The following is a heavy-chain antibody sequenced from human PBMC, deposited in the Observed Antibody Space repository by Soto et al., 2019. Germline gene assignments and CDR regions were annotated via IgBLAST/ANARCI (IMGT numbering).Heavy chain of an antibody. CDR3: ARAGLVAEGAFDI. D-gene: IGHD5-12*01. V-gene: IGHV4-34*01. CDR1: GGSFSGYY. J-gene: IGHJ3*02. CDR2: INHSGST. Sequence: QVQLQQWGAGLLKPSETLSLTCAVYGGSFSGYYWSWIRQPPGKGLEWIGEINHSGSTNYNPSLKSRVTISVDTAKNQFSLKLSSVTAADTAVYYCARAGLVAEGAFDIWGQGAMVTVSS.